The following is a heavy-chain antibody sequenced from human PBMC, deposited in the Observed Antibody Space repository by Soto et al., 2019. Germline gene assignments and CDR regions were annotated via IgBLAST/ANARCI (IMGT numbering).Heavy chain of an antibody. D-gene: IGHD2-2*01. V-gene: IGHV3-64*01. CDR1: GFTFSSYA. CDR3: AREGYCSSTSCYSFDY. J-gene: IGHJ4*02. CDR2: ISSNGGST. Sequence: PGGSLRLSCAASGFTFSSYAMHWVRQAPGKGLEYVSAISSNGGSTYYANSVKGRFTISRDNSKNTLYIQMGSMRAEDMAVYYCAREGYCSSTSCYSFDYWGQGT.